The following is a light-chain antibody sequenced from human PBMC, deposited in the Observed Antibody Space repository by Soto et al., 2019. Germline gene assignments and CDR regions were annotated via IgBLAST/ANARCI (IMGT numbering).Light chain of an antibody. CDR2: AAS. Sequence: DIQMTQSPRFLSASVGDRVTITCRASQNIRTYLTWYQQKPGKGPTVLIYAASTLQRGVPSRFSGSTTWTDFTLTITGLQPEDSATYYCQQTLSVPRTFGLGTKVEIK. V-gene: IGKV1-39*01. CDR3: QQTLSVPRT. CDR1: QNIRTY. J-gene: IGKJ1*01.